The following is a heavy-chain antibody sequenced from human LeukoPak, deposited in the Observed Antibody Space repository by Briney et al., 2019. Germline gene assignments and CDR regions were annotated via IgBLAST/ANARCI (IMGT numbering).Heavy chain of an antibody. CDR3: ARDLRVTAAGVLIYYYYGMDV. Sequence: ASVKVSCKPSGYTFTSYGISWVRQAPGQGLEWMGWISAYNGNTNYAQILQDRVTMTTDTSTSTAYMELRSLRSDDTAVYYCARDLRVTAAGVLIYYYYGMDVWGQGTTVTVSS. CDR1: GYTFTSYG. D-gene: IGHD6-13*01. J-gene: IGHJ6*02. V-gene: IGHV1-18*01. CDR2: ISAYNGNT.